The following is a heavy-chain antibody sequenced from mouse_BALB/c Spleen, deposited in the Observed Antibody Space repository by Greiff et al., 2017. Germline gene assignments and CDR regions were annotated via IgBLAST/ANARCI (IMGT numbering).Heavy chain of an antibody. CDR2: INPSSGYT. CDR1: GYTFTSYT. CDR3: ARSLLRLLYYAMDY. V-gene: IGHV1-4*01. D-gene: IGHD1-2*01. Sequence: VQLQQSGAELARPGASVKMSCKASGYTFTSYTMHWVKQRPGQGLEWIGYINPSSGYTNYNQKFKDKATLTADKSSSTAYMQLSSLTSEDSAVYYCARSLLRLLYYAMDYWGQGTSVTVSS. J-gene: IGHJ4*01.